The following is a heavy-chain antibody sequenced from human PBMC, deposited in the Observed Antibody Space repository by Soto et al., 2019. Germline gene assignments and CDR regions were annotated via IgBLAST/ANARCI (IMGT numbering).Heavy chain of an antibody. CDR1: GFTFSSYG. J-gene: IGHJ4*02. V-gene: IGHV3-33*01. CDR3: ARDGGWFEYQLLTEYFDY. CDR2: IWYDGSNK. D-gene: IGHD2-2*01. Sequence: QVQLVESGGGVVQPGRSLRLSSAASGFTFSSYGMHWVRQAPGKGLEWVAVIWYDGSNKYYADSVKGRFTISRDNSKNTLYLQMNSLRAEDTAVYYCARDGGWFEYQLLTEYFDYCGQGTLVTVSS.